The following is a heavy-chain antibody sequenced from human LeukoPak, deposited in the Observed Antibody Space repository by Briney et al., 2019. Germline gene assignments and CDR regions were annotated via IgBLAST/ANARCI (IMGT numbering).Heavy chain of an antibody. CDR1: GFTLSSYW. CDR2: IKTDGSST. J-gene: IGHJ4*02. D-gene: IGHD3-22*01. V-gene: IGHV3-74*01. Sequence: GSLRLSCAASGFTLSSYWMHWVRQAPGKGLVWVSRIKTDGSSTNYADFVKGRFTISRDNAKNTVYLQMNSLRAEDTAVYYCAKDSARYDRSGFLHYWGQGTLVTVSS. CDR3: AKDSARYDRSGFLHY.